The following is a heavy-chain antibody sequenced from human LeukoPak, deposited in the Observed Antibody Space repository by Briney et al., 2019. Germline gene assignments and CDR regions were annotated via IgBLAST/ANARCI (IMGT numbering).Heavy chain of an antibody. Sequence: SETLSLTCTVSGGSISSSSYYWSWIRQPPGKGLEWIGEINHSGSTNYNPSLKSRVTISVDTSKNQFSLKLSSVTAADTAVYYCARGKGSSSWFPYYYYYMDVWGKGTTVTVSS. V-gene: IGHV4-39*07. CDR1: GGSISSSSYY. CDR2: INHSGST. CDR3: ARGKGSSSWFPYYYYYMDV. J-gene: IGHJ6*03. D-gene: IGHD6-13*01.